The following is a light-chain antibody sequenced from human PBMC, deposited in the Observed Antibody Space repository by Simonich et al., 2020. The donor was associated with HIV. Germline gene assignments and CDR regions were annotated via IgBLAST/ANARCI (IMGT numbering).Light chain of an antibody. Sequence: DIQMTQSPSTLSASVGDRVTITCRASQSISSGWAWYQQKPGKAPKLLIYKASSLESGVPPRFSGSGSGTEFTLTISSLKPDDFATYYCQQYNSYSPYIFGQGTKLEIK. CDR2: KAS. J-gene: IGKJ2*01. CDR1: QSISSG. CDR3: QQYNSYSPYI. V-gene: IGKV1-5*03.